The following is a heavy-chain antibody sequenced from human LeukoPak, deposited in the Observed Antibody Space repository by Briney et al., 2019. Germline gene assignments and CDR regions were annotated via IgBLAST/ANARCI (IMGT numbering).Heavy chain of an antibody. D-gene: IGHD3-22*01. CDR1: GFTFSSYW. CDR3: AKESYYYDSSGYYYLAFIDY. V-gene: IGHV3-74*01. Sequence: GGSLRLSCAASGFTFSSYWMHWVRQAPGKGLVWVSRAKGDASYTDYADSVKGRFTISRDNARNTLYLQMHSLRAEDTAVYYCAKESYYYDSSGYYYLAFIDYWGQGTLVTVSS. CDR2: AKGDASYT. J-gene: IGHJ4*02.